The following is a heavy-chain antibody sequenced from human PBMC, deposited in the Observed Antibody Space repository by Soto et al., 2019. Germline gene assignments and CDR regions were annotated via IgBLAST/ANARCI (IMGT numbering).Heavy chain of an antibody. D-gene: IGHD5-12*01. Sequence: SETLSLTCTVSGVSISSYYWSWIRQPPGKGLEWIGYIYYSGSTNYNPSLKSRVTISVDTSKNQFSLKLSSVTAADTAVYYCARVPREGYDINWFDPWGQGTLVTVSS. V-gene: IGHV4-59*01. CDR3: ARVPREGYDINWFDP. CDR2: IYYSGST. J-gene: IGHJ5*02. CDR1: GVSISSYY.